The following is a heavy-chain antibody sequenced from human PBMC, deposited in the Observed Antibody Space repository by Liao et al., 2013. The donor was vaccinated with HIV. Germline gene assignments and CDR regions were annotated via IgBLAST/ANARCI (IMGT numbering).Heavy chain of an antibody. CDR2: IYHTGST. CDR3: ARDSLEIHAFDL. Sequence: QLQLQESGSGLLRPSQTLSLTCSLSGGSISSGNYSWSWIRQPPGKALEWIGYIYHTGSTYSNPSLKSRVTISVSRFRNQFSLKLSSVTAADTAVYYCARDSLEIHAFDLWGQGTMVTVSS. CDR1: GGSISSGNYS. J-gene: IGHJ3*01. V-gene: IGHV4-30-2*01. D-gene: IGHD5-24*01.